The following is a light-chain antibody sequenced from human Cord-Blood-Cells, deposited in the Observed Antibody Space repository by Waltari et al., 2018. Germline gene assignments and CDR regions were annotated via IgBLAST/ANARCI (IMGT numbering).Light chain of an antibody. V-gene: IGLV2-14*01. Sequence: QSALTQPASVSGSPGQSIPISRTGTSSDVGGFNYVSCYQQHPGKAPKLMIYDVSNRPSGVSNRFSGSTSGNTASLTISGLQAEDEADYYCSSYTSSSTLYVFGTGTKVTVL. CDR2: DVS. J-gene: IGLJ1*01. CDR1: SSDVGGFNY. CDR3: SSYTSSSTLYV.